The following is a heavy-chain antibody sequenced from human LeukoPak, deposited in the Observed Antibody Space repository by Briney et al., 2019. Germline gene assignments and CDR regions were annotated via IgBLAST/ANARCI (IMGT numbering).Heavy chain of an antibody. CDR2: ISSSSSYI. V-gene: IGHV3-21*01. Sequence: GGSLGLSCAASGFTFSSYSMNWVRQAPGKGLEWVSSISSSSSYIYYADSVKGRFTISRDNAKNSLYLQMNSLRAEDTAVYYCARDLKGYGSGSYSIYGMDVWGQGTTVTVSS. D-gene: IGHD3-10*01. CDR1: GFTFSSYS. J-gene: IGHJ6*02. CDR3: ARDLKGYGSGSYSIYGMDV.